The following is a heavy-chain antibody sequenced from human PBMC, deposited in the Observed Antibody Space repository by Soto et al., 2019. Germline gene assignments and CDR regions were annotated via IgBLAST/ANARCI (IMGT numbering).Heavy chain of an antibody. Sequence: ASVKVSCKASGYTFTSYGIHWVREAPGQRLEWMGWINAANGDTKYSPKFQGRVTITRDTSASTAYMELSSLRSEDTAVYYCVRRHVSATGIDWFDPWGQGXLVTVSS. CDR1: GYTFTSYG. CDR3: VRRHVSATGIDWFDP. V-gene: IGHV1-3*01. J-gene: IGHJ5*02. CDR2: INAANGDT. D-gene: IGHD6-13*01.